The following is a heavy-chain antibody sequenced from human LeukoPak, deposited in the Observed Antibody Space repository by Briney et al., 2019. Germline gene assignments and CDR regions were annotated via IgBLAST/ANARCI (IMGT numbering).Heavy chain of an antibody. J-gene: IGHJ4*02. Sequence: GRSLRLSCAASGFTFSSYGMHWVRQAPGKGLEWVAVISYDGSNKYYADSVKGRFTISRDNSKNTLYLQMNSLRAEDTAVYYCAKDLELGGGWGSVPDYRGQGTLVTVSS. CDR2: ISYDGSNK. V-gene: IGHV3-30*18. CDR1: GFTFSSYG. CDR3: AKDLELGGGWGSVPDY. D-gene: IGHD3-3*01.